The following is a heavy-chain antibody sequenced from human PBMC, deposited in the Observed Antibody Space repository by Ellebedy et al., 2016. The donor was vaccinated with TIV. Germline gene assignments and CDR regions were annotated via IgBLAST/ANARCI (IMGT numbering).Heavy chain of an antibody. CDR3: ARRQSRMVRGVTDYYYGMDV. Sequence: MPGGSLRLSCTVSGGSISSYYWSWIRQPPGKGLEWIGYIYYSGSTNYNPSLKSRVTISVDTSKNQFSLKLSSVTAADTAVYYCARRQSRMVRGVTDYYYGMDVWGQGTTVTVSS. D-gene: IGHD3-10*01. CDR1: GGSISSYY. J-gene: IGHJ6*02. V-gene: IGHV4-59*01. CDR2: IYYSGST.